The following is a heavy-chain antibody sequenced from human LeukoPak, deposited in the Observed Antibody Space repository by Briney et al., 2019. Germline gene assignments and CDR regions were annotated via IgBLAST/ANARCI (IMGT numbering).Heavy chain of an antibody. J-gene: IGHJ4*02. V-gene: IGHV3-7*01. CDR3: ARDDWNDGRSVDY. D-gene: IGHD1-1*01. Sequence: GSLRLSCAASGFTFSSYWMSWVRQAPGKGLEWVANIKQDGSEKYYVDSVKGRFTISRDNAKNSLYLQMNSLRAEDTAVYYCARDDWNDGRSVDYWGQGTLVTVSS. CDR1: GFTFSSYW. CDR2: IKQDGSEK.